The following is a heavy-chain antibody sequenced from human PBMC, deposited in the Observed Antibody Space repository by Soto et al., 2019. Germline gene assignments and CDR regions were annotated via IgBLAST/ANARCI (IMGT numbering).Heavy chain of an antibody. CDR3: ARWGTTGGLDV. V-gene: IGHV3-30*19. J-gene: IGHJ1*01. CDR1: GFTFRSYV. CDR2: TSHDGSNK. D-gene: IGHD3-16*01. Sequence: QVQLVESGGGVVQPGTSLRLSCVGSGFTFRSYVIHWVRQAPGKGLEWVALTSHDGSNKDYGDSVKGRFTISRDNSRNTVELQMDSLRREDTALYYCARWGTTGGLDVWGQGTLVSVSS.